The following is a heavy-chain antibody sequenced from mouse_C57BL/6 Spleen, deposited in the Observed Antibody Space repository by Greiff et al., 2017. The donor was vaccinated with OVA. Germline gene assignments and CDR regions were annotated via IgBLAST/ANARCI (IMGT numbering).Heavy chain of an antibody. D-gene: IGHD1-1*01. CDR1: GYTFTDYN. Sequence: VQLQQSGPELVKPGASVKMSCKASGYTFTDYNMHWVKQSHGKSLEWIGYINPNNGGTSYNQKFKGKATLTVNKSSSTAYMELRSLTSEDSAVYYCARGDYYGSSYQGYFDYWGQGTTLTVSS. CDR2: INPNNGGT. V-gene: IGHV1-22*01. J-gene: IGHJ2*01. CDR3: ARGDYYGSSYQGYFDY.